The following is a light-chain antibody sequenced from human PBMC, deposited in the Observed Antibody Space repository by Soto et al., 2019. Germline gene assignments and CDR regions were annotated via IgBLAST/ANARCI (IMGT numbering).Light chain of an antibody. CDR1: QSVSSY. CDR2: GAS. V-gene: IGKV3-11*01. CDR3: QQHSNWPPIT. Sequence: EIVLTPSPATLSLSPVEIATLSCMASQSVSSYLAWYQQKPGQAPRLLIYGASSRATGIPDRFSGSGSGTDFTLTISRLEPEDFAVYYCQQHSNWPPITFGQGTQLEIK. J-gene: IGKJ5*01.